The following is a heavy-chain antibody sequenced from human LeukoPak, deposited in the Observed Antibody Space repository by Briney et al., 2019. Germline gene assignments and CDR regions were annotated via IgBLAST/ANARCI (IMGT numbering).Heavy chain of an antibody. Sequence: SETLSLTCAVYGGSFSGYYWSWIRQPPGKGLEWIGEINHSGSTNYNPSLKSRVTISVDTSKNQFSLKLSSVTAADTAVYYCARVTKSSGYLGYWGQGTLVTVSP. CDR1: GGSFSGYY. V-gene: IGHV4-34*01. D-gene: IGHD3-22*01. J-gene: IGHJ4*02. CDR2: INHSGST. CDR3: ARVTKSSGYLGY.